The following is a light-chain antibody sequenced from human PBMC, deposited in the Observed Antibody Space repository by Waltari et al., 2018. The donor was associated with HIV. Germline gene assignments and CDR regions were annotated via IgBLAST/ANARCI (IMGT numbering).Light chain of an antibody. CDR1: QSISSSY. V-gene: IGKV3-20*01. CDR3: QQYGSSPLYS. Sequence: EIVLTQSPGTLSLSPGDRATLSCRASQSISSSYLAWYQQKPGQAPRLLIYGATRRATGIPDRFSGSGSATDFTLTISRLEPEDFAVYYCQQYGSSPLYSFGPGTKLEIK. CDR2: GAT. J-gene: IGKJ2*03.